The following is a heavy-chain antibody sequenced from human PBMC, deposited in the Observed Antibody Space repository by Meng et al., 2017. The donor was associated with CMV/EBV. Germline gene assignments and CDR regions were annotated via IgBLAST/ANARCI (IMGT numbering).Heavy chain of an antibody. Sequence: SETLSLTCTVSGGSISSYYWSWIRQPPGKGLEWLGYIYYSGSTHYNPSLKSRVTISVDTSKNQSSLKLSSVTAADTAVYYCARNKARSSSSWYHFDYWGQGTLVTVSS. CDR3: ARNKARSSSSWYHFDY. CDR2: IYYSGST. CDR1: GGSISSYY. D-gene: IGHD6-13*01. J-gene: IGHJ4*02. V-gene: IGHV4-59*01.